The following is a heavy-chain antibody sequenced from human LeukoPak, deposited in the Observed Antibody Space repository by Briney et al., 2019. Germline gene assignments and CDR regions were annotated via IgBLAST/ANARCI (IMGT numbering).Heavy chain of an antibody. V-gene: IGHV1-46*01. CDR1: GYTFTSYY. J-gene: IGHJ4*02. CDR2: INPSGGST. D-gene: IGHD3-3*01. CDR3: AQERITIFGVVIPSTLDY. Sequence: ASVKVSCKASGYTFTSYYMHWVRQAPGQGLEWMGIINPSGGSTSYAQKFQGRVTMTRDMSTSTVYMELSSLRSEDTAVYYCAQERITIFGVVIPSTLDYWGQGTLVTVSS.